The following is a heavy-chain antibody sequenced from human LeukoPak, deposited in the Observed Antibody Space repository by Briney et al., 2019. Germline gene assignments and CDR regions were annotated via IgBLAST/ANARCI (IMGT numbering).Heavy chain of an antibody. CDR2: ISYDGSNK. CDR1: GFTFSSYA. Sequence: GRSLRLSCAASGFTFSSYAIHWVRQAPGKGLEWVAVISYDGSNKYYADSVKGRFTISRDNSKNTLYLQMNSLRAEDTAVYYCARVKSRGNYYYYYGMDVWGQGTTVTVSS. V-gene: IGHV3-30-3*01. CDR3: ARVKSRGNYYYYYGMDV. D-gene: IGHD3-10*01. J-gene: IGHJ6*02.